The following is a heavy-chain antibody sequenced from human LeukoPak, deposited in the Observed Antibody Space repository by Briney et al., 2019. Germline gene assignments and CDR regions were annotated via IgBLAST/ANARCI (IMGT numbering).Heavy chain of an antibody. J-gene: IGHJ3*02. CDR2: IYYTGDT. CDR3: ARRGYYSGSFNI. Sequence: SETLSLTCTVTGGSIVTSDYYWGWVRLPPGKGLEYIGTIYYTGDTYYSPSLKSRLTIAIGTSKTQFSLKLNSATAADTAVYYCARRGYYSGSFNIWGQGTMVTVSS. D-gene: IGHD2-15*01. CDR1: GGSIVTSDYY. V-gene: IGHV4-39*01.